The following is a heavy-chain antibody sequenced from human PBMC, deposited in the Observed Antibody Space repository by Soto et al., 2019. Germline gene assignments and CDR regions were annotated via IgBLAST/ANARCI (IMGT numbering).Heavy chain of an antibody. D-gene: IGHD1-26*01. CDR1: GGSISSGGYY. Sequence: SSETLSLTCTVSGGSISSGGYYWSWIRHHPGKGLEWIGCIYYSGSTYYNPSLKSRVTISVDTSKNQFSLKLSSVTAADTAVYYCARALLWDMDDNWFDPWGQGTLVTVSS. CDR3: ARALLWDMDDNWFDP. CDR2: IYYSGST. J-gene: IGHJ5*02. V-gene: IGHV4-31*03.